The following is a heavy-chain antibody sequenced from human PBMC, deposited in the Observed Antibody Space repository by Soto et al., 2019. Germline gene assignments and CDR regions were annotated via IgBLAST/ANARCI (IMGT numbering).Heavy chain of an antibody. D-gene: IGHD3-3*01. V-gene: IGHV3-7*01. CDR2: IKQDGSEK. Sequence: GGSLRLSCAASGFTFSSYWMSWGRQAPGKGLEWVANIKQDGSEKYYVDSVKGRFTISRDNAKNSLYLQMNSLRAEDTAVYYCAREGETYYDFWSGYTYYYYMDVWGKGTTVTVSS. CDR1: GFTFSSYW. J-gene: IGHJ6*03. CDR3: AREGETYYDFWSGYTYYYYMDV.